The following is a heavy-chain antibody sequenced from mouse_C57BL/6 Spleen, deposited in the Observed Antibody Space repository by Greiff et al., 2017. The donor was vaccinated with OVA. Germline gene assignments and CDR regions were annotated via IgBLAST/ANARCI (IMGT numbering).Heavy chain of an antibody. J-gene: IGHJ4*01. V-gene: IGHV2-2*01. CDR3: ARNSRWEAVYAMDY. Sequence: QVQLKESGPGLVQPSQSLSITCTVSGFSLTSYGVHWVRQSPGKGLEWLGVIWSGGSTDYNAAFISSLSISKDNSKSQVFFKMNSLQADDTAIYYCARNSRWEAVYAMDYWGQGTSVTVSS. CDR2: IWSGGST. D-gene: IGHD6-1*01. CDR1: GFSLTSYG.